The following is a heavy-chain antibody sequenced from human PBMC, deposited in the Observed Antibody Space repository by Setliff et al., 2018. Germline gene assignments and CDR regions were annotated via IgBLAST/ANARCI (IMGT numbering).Heavy chain of an antibody. CDR1: GGSISSGVYY. D-gene: IGHD3-3*01. CDR3: VRDISSASGILDF. CDR2: IYYRGDT. J-gene: IGHJ4*02. Sequence: LSLTCTVSGGSISSGVYYWAWIRQPPGKGLEWIGRIYYRGDTYYNASLKSRFTFSRDNAKNSLFLEMNSLTVDDTALYYCVRDISSASGILDFWGQGTLVTVSS. V-gene: IGHV4-39*02.